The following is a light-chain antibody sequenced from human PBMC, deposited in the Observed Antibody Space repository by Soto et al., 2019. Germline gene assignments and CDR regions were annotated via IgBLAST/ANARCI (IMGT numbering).Light chain of an antibody. V-gene: IGKV3-20*01. CDR1: QSVSSGY. Sequence: EIVLTQSPGTLSLSPGERATLSCRASQSVSSGYLAWYQQKPGQAPRLLIYGASNRATGIPDRFSGSGSGTDFTLTISRLEPEDFAVYYCQQYNNWPPLTCGGGTKVEIK. J-gene: IGKJ4*01. CDR2: GAS. CDR3: QQYNNWPPLT.